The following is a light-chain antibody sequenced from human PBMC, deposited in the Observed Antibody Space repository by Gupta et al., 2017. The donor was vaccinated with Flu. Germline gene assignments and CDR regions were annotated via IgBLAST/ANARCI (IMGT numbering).Light chain of an antibody. V-gene: IGKV1-5*03. CDR2: KAS. CDR3: QQDEAYPHT. CDR1: QSLSSW. Sequence: DIQLTQSPSSLSVSVGQRVTITCRASQSLSSWLALYQQKPENAPKLLIYKASSLESGLATRISGRGSGEEFTLTISGVQADDRAAYYCQQDEAYPHTFGGGTKVEIK. J-gene: IGKJ4*01.